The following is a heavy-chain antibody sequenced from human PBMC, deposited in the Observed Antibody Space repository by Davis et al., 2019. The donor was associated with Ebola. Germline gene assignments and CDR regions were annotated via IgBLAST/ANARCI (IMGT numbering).Heavy chain of an antibody. V-gene: IGHV1-8*01. D-gene: IGHD1-26*01. CDR2: MNPNSGNT. J-gene: IGHJ4*02. CDR3: ARDKSGSFSPIDY. CDR1: GYTFTSYD. Sequence: AASVKVSCKASGYTFTSYDINWVRQATGQGLEWMGWMNPNSGNTGYAQKFQGRVTMTRNTSISTAYMELRSLRSDDTAVYYCARDKSGSFSPIDYWGQGTLVTVSS.